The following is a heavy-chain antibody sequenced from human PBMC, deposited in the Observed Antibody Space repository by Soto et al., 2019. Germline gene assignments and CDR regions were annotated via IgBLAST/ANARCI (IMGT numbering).Heavy chain of an antibody. V-gene: IGHV3-11*01. D-gene: IGHD3-9*01. CDR1: GFTFSDYY. Sequence: GGSLRLSCAASGFTFSDYYMSWIRQAPGKGLEWVSYISSSGSTIYNADSVKGRFTISRDNAKNSLYLQLNSLRAEDTAVYYCARVPYDILTGYYYFDYWGQGTLVTVSS. CDR2: ISSSGSTI. CDR3: ARVPYDILTGYYYFDY. J-gene: IGHJ4*02.